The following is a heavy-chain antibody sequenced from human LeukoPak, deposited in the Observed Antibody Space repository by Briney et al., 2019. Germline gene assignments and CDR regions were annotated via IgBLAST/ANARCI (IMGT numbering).Heavy chain of an antibody. CDR2: IYHSGST. J-gene: IGHJ5*02. D-gene: IGHD6-13*01. CDR3: ARAYSSSWYFNWFDP. Sequence: SETLSLTCTVSGGSISSGYYWGWLRQPPGRGLEWIGTIYHSGSTYYNPSLKSRVTISVDTSKNQFSLKLSSVTAADTAVYFCARAYSSSWYFNWFDPWGQGTQVTVSS. V-gene: IGHV4-38-2*02. CDR1: GGSISSGYY.